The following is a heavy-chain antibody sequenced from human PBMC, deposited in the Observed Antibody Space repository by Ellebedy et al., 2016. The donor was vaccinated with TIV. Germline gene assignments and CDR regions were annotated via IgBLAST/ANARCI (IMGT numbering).Heavy chain of an antibody. V-gene: IGHV1-46*04. Sequence: AASVNVSCKASGYTFTSYYMHWVRQAPGQGLEWMGLISPSDGSTYYAQKLQGRVTMTRETSTSTLYMELSSLRSEDTAVYYCARDRDTAMVTFKTLSFRTYYYYGMDVWGQGTKVTVS. CDR1: GYTFTSYY. CDR3: ARDRDTAMVTFKTLSFRTYYYYGMDV. CDR2: ISPSDGST. D-gene: IGHD5-18*01. J-gene: IGHJ6*02.